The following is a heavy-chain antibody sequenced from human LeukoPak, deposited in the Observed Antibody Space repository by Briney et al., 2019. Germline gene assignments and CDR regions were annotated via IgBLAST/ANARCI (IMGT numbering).Heavy chain of an antibody. D-gene: IGHD1-26*01. V-gene: IGHV3-74*01. J-gene: IGHJ4*02. Sequence: PGGSLRLSCAASGFTFSSYWMHWVRQAPGKGLVWVSRINSDGSSTSYADSAKGRFTISRDNAKNTLYLQMNSLRAEDTAVYYCARMIVGADYFDYWGQGTLVTVSS. CDR3: ARMIVGADYFDY. CDR1: GFTFSSYW. CDR2: INSDGSST.